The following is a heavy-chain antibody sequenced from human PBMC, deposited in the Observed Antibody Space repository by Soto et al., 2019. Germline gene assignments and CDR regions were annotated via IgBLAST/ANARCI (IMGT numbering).Heavy chain of an antibody. D-gene: IGHD3-16*01. CDR2: ISYSAKT. V-gene: IGHV4-38-2*01. Sequence: DTXSRTWGDSGDSITSCFYWGWVRQSPGKGLEWIGSISYSAKTFYNPSLASRLSIAVDTSKNQFSLRLTSVTAADTALYYCTRGAGAPWVRFDSWGQGTLVTVSS. J-gene: IGHJ4*02. CDR1: GDSITSCFY. CDR3: TRGAGAPWVRFDS.